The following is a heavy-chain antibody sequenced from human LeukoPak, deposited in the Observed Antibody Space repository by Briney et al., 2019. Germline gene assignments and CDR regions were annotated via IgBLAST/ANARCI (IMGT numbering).Heavy chain of an antibody. CDR3: TSSDIPGGYSGYDMFDCGGDCYPRFDY. CDR1: GFTFSGSA. CDR2: IRSKADSYAT. J-gene: IGHJ4*02. D-gene: IGHD5-12*01. Sequence: GGSLRLSCAASGFTFSGSAMHWVRQASGKGLEWVGRIRSKADSYATAYAASVKGRFTISRDDSKNTAYLQMNSLKTEDTAVYYCTSSDIPGGYSGYDMFDCGGDCYPRFDYWGQGTLVTVSS. V-gene: IGHV3-73*01.